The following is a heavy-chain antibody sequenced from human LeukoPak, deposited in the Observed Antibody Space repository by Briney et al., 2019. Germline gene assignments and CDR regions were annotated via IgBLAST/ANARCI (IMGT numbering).Heavy chain of an antibody. V-gene: IGHV4-34*01. CDR3: ARGRYIAAAHNWFDP. J-gene: IGHJ5*02. CDR1: GGSFSGYY. Sequence: SETLSLTCAVYGGSFSGYYWSWIRQPPGKGLEWIGEINHSGSTNYNPPLKSRVTISVDTSKNQFSLKLSSVTAADTAVYYCARGRYIAAAHNWFDPWGQGTLVTVSS. CDR2: INHSGST. D-gene: IGHD6-13*01.